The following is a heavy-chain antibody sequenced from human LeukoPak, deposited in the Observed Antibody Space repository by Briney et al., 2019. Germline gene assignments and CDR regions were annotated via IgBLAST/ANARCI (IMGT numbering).Heavy chain of an antibody. CDR1: GYTFTDYY. V-gene: IGHV1-2*02. CDR2: ISPKSGGT. D-gene: IGHD6-13*01. J-gene: IGHJ4*02. Sequence: ASVKVSCKASGYTFTDYYLHRVRQAPGQGLEWMAWISPKSGGTHYAQKYQGRVTMTRDTSISTAYMELSRLRSDDTAVYYCATWGSTWCDYWGQGTLVTVSS. CDR3: ATWGSTWCDY.